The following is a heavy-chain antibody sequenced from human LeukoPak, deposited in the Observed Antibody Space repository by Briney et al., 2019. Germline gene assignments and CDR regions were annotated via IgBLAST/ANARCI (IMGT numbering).Heavy chain of an antibody. CDR2: ISSSRSYI. V-gene: IGHV3-21*01. CDR3: ASRTSRGVLRCSY. J-gene: IGHJ4*02. D-gene: IGHD4-17*01. Sequence: SGGSLRLSCAASGFIFSTYSMNWVRQAPGKGLEWVSSISSSRSYIYYADSVKGRFTISRDNAKDSVYLQMHSLRAEDTAVYYCASRTSRGVLRCSYWGQGTLVTVSS. CDR1: GFIFSTYS.